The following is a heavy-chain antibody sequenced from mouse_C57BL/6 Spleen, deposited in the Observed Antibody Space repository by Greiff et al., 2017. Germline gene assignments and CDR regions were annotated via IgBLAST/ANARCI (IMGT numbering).Heavy chain of an antibody. D-gene: IGHD2-12*01. CDR3: ARYNYAACFAY. J-gene: IGHJ3*01. CDR2: INPYNGGT. Sequence: EVQLQQSGPVLVKPGASVKMSCKASGYTFTDYYMNWVKQSHGKSLEWIGVINPYNGGTSYNQKFKGKATLTVDKSSSTAYMELNSLTSEDSAVYYCARYNYAACFAYSGQETLVTVSA. CDR1: GYTFTDYY. V-gene: IGHV1-19*01.